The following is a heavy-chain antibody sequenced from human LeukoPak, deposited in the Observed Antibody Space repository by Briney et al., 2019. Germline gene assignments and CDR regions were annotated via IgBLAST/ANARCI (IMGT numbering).Heavy chain of an antibody. J-gene: IGHJ4*02. CDR2: ISGSGGHI. D-gene: IGHD6-6*01. CDR3: AKIMGSSPSTAYFAY. Sequence: GGSLRLSCAASGFTFSSYAINWVRQAPGKGLEWLSAISGSGGHIYYADSLKGRFTIPRDNSKNTAYLEMNSLRAEDTAVYHCAKIMGSSPSTAYFAYWGQGTLVTVSS. CDR1: GFTFSSYA. V-gene: IGHV3-23*01.